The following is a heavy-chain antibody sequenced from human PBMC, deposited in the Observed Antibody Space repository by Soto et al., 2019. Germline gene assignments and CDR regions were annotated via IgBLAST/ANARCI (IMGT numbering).Heavy chain of an antibody. V-gene: IGHV1-2*04. Sequence: ASVKVSCKASGYTFTGYYMHWVRQAPGQGLEWMGWINPNSGGTNYAQKFQGWVTMTRDTSISTAYMELSRLRSDDTAVYYCARVAGLGIILPLVYWGQGTLVTVSS. CDR1: GYTFTGYY. CDR2: INPNSGGT. J-gene: IGHJ4*02. D-gene: IGHD7-27*01. CDR3: ARVAGLGIILPLVY.